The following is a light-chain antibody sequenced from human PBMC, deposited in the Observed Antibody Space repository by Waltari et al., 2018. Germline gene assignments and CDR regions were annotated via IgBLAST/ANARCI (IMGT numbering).Light chain of an antibody. V-gene: IGLV2-14*01. Sequence: LTQHASQSQSPGTSMTIPFTQTSSQAACYNYVSWYQQHPGKAPKLMIYDVSERPSGVSNRFSGSKSGNTASLTISGLQADDEADYYCNSYAGSSSWVFGGGTKLTVL. J-gene: IGLJ3*02. CDR2: DVS. CDR1: SSQAACYNY. CDR3: NSYAGSSSWV.